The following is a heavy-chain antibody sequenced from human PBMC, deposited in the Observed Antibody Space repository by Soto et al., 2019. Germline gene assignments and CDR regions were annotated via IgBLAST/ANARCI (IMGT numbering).Heavy chain of an antibody. Sequence: GESLKISCKGSGYSFTIHWIAWVRQMPGKGLEWMGIIYPGDSDTRYSPSFQGQVTISADKSISTAYLQWRSLKASDSAMYYCARSAVPTAIEGFDMWGQGTTVTVSS. J-gene: IGHJ3*02. D-gene: IGHD2-2*01. CDR3: ARSAVPTAIEGFDM. CDR1: GYSFTIHW. V-gene: IGHV5-51*01. CDR2: IYPGDSDT.